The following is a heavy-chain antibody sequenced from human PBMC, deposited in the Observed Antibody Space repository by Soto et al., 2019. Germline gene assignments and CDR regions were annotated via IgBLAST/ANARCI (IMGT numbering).Heavy chain of an antibody. CDR1: GFTFTSSA. Sequence: ASVKVSCKASGFTFTSSAVQWVRQARGQRLEWIGWIVVGSGNTNYAQKIQERVTITRDMSTSTAYMELSSLRTEDTALYYCAADVAVAGTSYDGMGVWGQGTTVTVSS. D-gene: IGHD6-19*01. CDR2: IVVGSGNT. V-gene: IGHV1-58*01. J-gene: IGHJ6*02. CDR3: AADVAVAGTSYDGMGV.